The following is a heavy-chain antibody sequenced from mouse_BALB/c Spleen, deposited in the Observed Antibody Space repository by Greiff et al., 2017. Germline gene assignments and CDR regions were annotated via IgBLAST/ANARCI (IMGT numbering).Heavy chain of an antibody. V-gene: IGHV2-6-7*01. J-gene: IGHJ2*01. Sequence: QVQLKESGPGLVAPSQSLSITCTVSGFSLTGYGVNWVRQPPGKGLEWLGMIWGDGSTDYNSALKSRLSISKDNSKSQVFLKMNSLQTDDTARYYCARGKETDYGGDYFDYWGQGTTLTVSA. CDR1: GFSLTGYG. D-gene: IGHD1-1*01. CDR3: ARGKETDYGGDYFDY. CDR2: IWGDGST.